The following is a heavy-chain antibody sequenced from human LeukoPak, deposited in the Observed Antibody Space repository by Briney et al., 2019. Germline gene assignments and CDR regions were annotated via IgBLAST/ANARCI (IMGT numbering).Heavy chain of an antibody. CDR3: ASITMIVGNDAFDI. V-gene: IGHV1-2*02. J-gene: IGHJ3*02. Sequence: ASVKASCKASGYTFTGYYMHWVRQAPGQGLEWMGWINPNSGGTNYAQKFQGRVAMTRDTSISTAYMELSRLRSDDTAVYYCASITMIVGNDAFDIWGQGTMVTVSS. D-gene: IGHD3-22*01. CDR1: GYTFTGYY. CDR2: INPNSGGT.